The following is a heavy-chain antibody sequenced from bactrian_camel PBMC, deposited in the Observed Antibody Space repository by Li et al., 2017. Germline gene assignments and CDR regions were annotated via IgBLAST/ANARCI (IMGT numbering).Heavy chain of an antibody. CDR3: AKSGPRTVDMPN. CDR1: GFTFRSHY. Sequence: QVQLVESGGGTVEPGDSLKLTCKASGFTFRSHYMYWLRQAPGKQLEGIAGVTTFGRPTDVADSVKGRFTISRDNAKNTLYLQMNNLKSEDTALYYCAKSGPRTVDMPNRGQGTQVTVS. CDR2: VTTFGRPT. V-gene: IGHV3S1*01. J-gene: IGHJ4*01. D-gene: IGHD6*01.